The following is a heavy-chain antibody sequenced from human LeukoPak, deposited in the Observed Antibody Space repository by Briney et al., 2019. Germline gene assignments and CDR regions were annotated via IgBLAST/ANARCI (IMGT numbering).Heavy chain of an antibody. CDR2: IKQDGSEK. CDR3: ARDQGGGEMATLDAFDI. V-gene: IGHV3-7*01. CDR1: GFTFSSYW. D-gene: IGHD5-24*01. J-gene: IGHJ3*02. Sequence: PGGSLRLSCAASGFTFSSYWMSWVRQAPGKGLEWVANIKQDGSEKYYVDSVKGRFTISRDNAKNSLYLQMNSLRAEDTAVYYCARDQGGGEMATLDAFDIWGQGTMVTVSS.